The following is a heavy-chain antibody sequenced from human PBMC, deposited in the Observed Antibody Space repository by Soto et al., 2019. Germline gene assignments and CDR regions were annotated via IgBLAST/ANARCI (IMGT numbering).Heavy chain of an antibody. J-gene: IGHJ3*02. Sequence: GESLKISCKGSGYSFTSYWISWVRQMPGKGLEWMGRIDPSDSYTNYSPSFQGHVTISADKSISTAYLQWSSLKASDTAMYYCARHASGGYYSDAFDIWGQGTMVTVSS. CDR1: GYSFTSYW. CDR2: IDPSDSYT. V-gene: IGHV5-10-1*01. D-gene: IGHD3-3*01. CDR3: ARHASGGYYSDAFDI.